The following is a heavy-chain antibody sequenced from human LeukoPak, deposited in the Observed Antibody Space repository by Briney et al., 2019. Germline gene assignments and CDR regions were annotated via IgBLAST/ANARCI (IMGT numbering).Heavy chain of an antibody. V-gene: IGHV4-34*01. CDR3: AREGYYDSSGYYG. D-gene: IGHD3-22*01. CDR2: INHSGST. J-gene: IGHJ4*02. CDR1: GGSFSGYY. Sequence: SETLSLTCAVYGGSFSGYYWSWIRQPPGKGLEWIGEINHSGSTNYNPSLKSRVTISVDKSKNQFPLKLSSVTAADTAVYYCAREGYYDSSGYYGWGQGTLVTVCS.